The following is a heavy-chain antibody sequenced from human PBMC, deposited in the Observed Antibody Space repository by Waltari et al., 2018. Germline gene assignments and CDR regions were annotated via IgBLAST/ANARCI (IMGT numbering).Heavy chain of an antibody. CDR2: IYTSGST. Sequence: QVQLQESGPGLVKPSQTLSLTCTVSGGSISSGSYYWSWIRQPAGKGLEWIGRIYTSGSTNYNPSLKSRVTISVDTSKNQFSLKLSSVTAADTAVYYCARDLKGELRWSTGWFDPWGQGTLVTVSS. J-gene: IGHJ5*02. CDR1: GGSISSGSYY. V-gene: IGHV4-61*02. CDR3: ARDLKGELRWSTGWFDP. D-gene: IGHD1-26*01.